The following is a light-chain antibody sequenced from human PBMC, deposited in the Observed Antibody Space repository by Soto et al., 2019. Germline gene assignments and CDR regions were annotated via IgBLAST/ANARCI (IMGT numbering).Light chain of an antibody. CDR3: QQRSDWPPLFT. CDR1: QSVSSY. Sequence: IVLTQSPATLSLSPGERATLSCRASQSVSSYLAWYQQKPGQAPRLLIYDASKRATGIPARFSGSGSGTDFTLTIIGLEPEDFAVYYCQQRSDWPPLFTFGPGTKVDIK. J-gene: IGKJ3*01. CDR2: DAS. V-gene: IGKV3-11*01.